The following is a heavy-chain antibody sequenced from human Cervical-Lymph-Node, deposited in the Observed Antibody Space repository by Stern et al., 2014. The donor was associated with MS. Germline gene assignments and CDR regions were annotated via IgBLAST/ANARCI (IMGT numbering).Heavy chain of an antibody. CDR3: ARVGRNLVMVAALDY. D-gene: IGHD2-15*01. CDR2: ISYDGSNE. CDR1: GFTLSNYA. J-gene: IGHJ4*02. V-gene: IGHV3-30*01. Sequence: QMQLGQSGGGVVQPGRSLRLSCAASGFTLSNYAMHWVRQAPGKGLEWVAVISYDGSNEYYADSVKGRFTISRDNSKNTLYLQMNSLRAEDTAVYYCARVGRNLVMVAALDYWGQGTLVTVSS.